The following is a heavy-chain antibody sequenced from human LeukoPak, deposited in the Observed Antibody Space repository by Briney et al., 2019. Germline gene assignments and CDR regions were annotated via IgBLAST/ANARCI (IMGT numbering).Heavy chain of an antibody. V-gene: IGHV4-59*01. D-gene: IGHD6-6*01. CDR3: ARVGIAARPFDY. CDR1: GGSISSYY. CDR2: IYYSGST. J-gene: IGHJ4*02. Sequence: PSETLSLTCTVSGGSISSYYWSWIRQPPGKGLEWIGYIYYSGSTNYNPSPKSRVTISVDTSKNQFSLKLSSVTAADTAVYYCARVGIAARPFDYWGQGTLVTVSS.